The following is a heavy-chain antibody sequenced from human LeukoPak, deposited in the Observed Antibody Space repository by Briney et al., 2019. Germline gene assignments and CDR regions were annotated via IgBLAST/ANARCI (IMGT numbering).Heavy chain of an antibody. J-gene: IGHJ6*02. D-gene: IGHD2-2*01. CDR2: IYYSGST. V-gene: IGHV4-59*08. CDR1: GGSISSYY. Sequence: SETLSLTCTVSGGSISSYYWSWIRQPPGKGLEWIGYIYYSGSTNYNPSLKSRVTISVDTSKNQFSLKLSSVTAADTAVYYCHALLPCSSTSCYYYYYGMDVWGQGTTVTVSS. CDR3: HALLPCSSTSCYYYYYGMDV.